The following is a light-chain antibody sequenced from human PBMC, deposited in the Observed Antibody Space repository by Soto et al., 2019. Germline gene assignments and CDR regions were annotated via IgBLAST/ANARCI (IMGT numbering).Light chain of an antibody. CDR1: QDISNY. CDR3: QQYDNLPLT. CDR2: DAS. V-gene: IGKV1-33*01. J-gene: IGKJ4*01. Sequence: EIQMTQSPSSLSASVGDRVTITCQASQDISNYLNWYQQKPGKAPKLLIYDASNLETGVPSRFSGSGSGTDFTVTISSLQPEDIATYYCQQYDNLPLTFGGGTKVEIK.